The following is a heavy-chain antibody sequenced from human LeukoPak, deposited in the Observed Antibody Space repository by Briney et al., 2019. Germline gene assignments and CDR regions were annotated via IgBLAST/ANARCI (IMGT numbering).Heavy chain of an antibody. V-gene: IGHV3-30*02. CDR1: GFTFSSYG. CDR3: AREKGLLFGVIIDY. Sequence: GGSLRLSCAASGFTFSSYGMHWVRQAPGKGLEWVAFIRYDGSNKYYADSVKGRFTISRDNSKNTLYLQMNSLRAEDTAVYYCAREKGLLFGVIIDYWGQGALVTVSS. D-gene: IGHD2-2*01. CDR2: IRYDGSNK. J-gene: IGHJ4*02.